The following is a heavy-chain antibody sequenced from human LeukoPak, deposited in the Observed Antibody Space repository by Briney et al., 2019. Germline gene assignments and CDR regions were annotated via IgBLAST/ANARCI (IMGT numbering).Heavy chain of an antibody. D-gene: IGHD3-3*01. Sequence: ASVKVSCKASGYTFTGYYMHWVRQAPGQGLEWMGRINPNSGGTNYAQKFQGRVTMTRDTSISTAYMELSRLRSEDTAVYYCARDLILNIRVEGYYYGMDVWGQGTTVTVSS. V-gene: IGHV1-2*06. CDR3: ARDLILNIRVEGYYYGMDV. J-gene: IGHJ6*02. CDR1: GYTFTGYY. CDR2: INPNSGGT.